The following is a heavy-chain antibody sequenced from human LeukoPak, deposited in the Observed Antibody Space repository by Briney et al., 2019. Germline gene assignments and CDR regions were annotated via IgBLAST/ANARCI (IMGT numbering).Heavy chain of an antibody. J-gene: IGHJ4*02. V-gene: IGHV4-34*01. CDR2: INHSGST. CDR3: ARVHLYYGRKDSIDY. D-gene: IGHD3-22*01. CDR1: GGSFSGYY. Sequence: SETLSLTCAVYGGSFSGYYWSWIRQPPGKGLEWIGEINHSGSTNYNLSLKSRVTISVDTSKNQFSLKLSSVTAADTAVYYCARVHLYYGRKDSIDYWGQGTLVTVSS.